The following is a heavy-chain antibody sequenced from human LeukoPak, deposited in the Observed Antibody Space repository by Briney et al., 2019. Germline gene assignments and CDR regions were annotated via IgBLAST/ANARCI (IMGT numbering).Heavy chain of an antibody. CDR1: GGSISSNVYY. D-gene: IGHD4-23*01. J-gene: IGHJ4*02. CDR2: IYYSGST. V-gene: IGHV4-39*07. CDR3: ARLMTAVVTPPLEIDY. Sequence: SETLSLTCAVSGGSISSNVYYWGWIRQPPGKGLEWIGSIYYSGSTNYNPSLKSRVTISVDTSKNQFSLKLSSVTAADTAVYYCARLMTAVVTPPLEIDYWGQGTLVTVSS.